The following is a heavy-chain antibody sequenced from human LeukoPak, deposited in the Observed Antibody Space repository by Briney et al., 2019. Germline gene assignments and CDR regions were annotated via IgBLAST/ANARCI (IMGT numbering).Heavy chain of an antibody. D-gene: IGHD6-13*01. CDR2: INWNGGST. V-gene: IGHV3-20*04. CDR1: GFTFDDYG. CDR3: ARVAKGSSWYRTYYFDY. J-gene: IGHJ4*02. Sequence: GGSLRLSCAASGFTFDDYGMSWVRQAPGKGLEWVSGINWNGGSTGYADSVKGRFTISRDNAKNSLYLQMNSLRAEDTALYYCARVAKGSSWYRTYYFDYWGQGTLVTVSS.